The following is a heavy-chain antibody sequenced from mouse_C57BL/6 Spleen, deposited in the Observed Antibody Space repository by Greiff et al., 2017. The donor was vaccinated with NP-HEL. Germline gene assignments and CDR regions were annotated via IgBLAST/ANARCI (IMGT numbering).Heavy chain of an antibody. CDR3: ARGVPGTWFAY. CDR1: GYTFTSYW. CDR2: IDPSDSET. V-gene: IGHV1-52*01. J-gene: IGHJ3*01. Sequence: VQLQQPGAELVRPGSSVKLSCKASGYTFTSYWMHWVKQRPIQGLEWIGNIDPSDSETHYNQKFKDKATLTVDKSSSTAYMQLSSLTSEDSAVYYCARGVPGTWFAYWGQGTLVTVSA.